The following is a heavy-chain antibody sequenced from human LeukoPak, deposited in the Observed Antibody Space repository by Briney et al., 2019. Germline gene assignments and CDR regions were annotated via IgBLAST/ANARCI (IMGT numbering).Heavy chain of an antibody. D-gene: IGHD7-27*01. Sequence: QSGGSLRLPCAASGFTFSSYSMNWVRQAPGKGLEWLSYIDSSSDTISYADSVKGRFTISRDNAKNSLFLQMNSLRDEDSAKYYCARDHNWGFDYWGQGALVTVSS. CDR3: ARDHNWGFDY. V-gene: IGHV3-48*02. J-gene: IGHJ4*02. CDR1: GFTFSSYS. CDR2: IDSSSDTI.